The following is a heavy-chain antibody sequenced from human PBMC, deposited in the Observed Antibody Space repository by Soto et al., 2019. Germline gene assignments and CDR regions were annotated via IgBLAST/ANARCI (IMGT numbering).Heavy chain of an antibody. D-gene: IGHD1-26*01. CDR2: ISYDGSNK. J-gene: IGHJ4*02. CDR3: ARGYGIVGATTLRFDY. CDR1: GFXFSSYA. V-gene: IGHV3-30-3*01. Sequence: GGSLXLSCAASGFXFSSYAMHWVXQAPGKGLEWVAVISYDGSNKYYADSVKGRFTISRDNSKSTLYLQMNSLRAEDTAVYYCARGYGIVGATTLRFDYWGQGTLVTVSS.